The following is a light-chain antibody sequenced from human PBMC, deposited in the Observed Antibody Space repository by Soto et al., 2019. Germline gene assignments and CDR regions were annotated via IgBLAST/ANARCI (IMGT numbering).Light chain of an antibody. J-gene: IGKJ1*01. CDR3: QQYGSSLTWT. Sequence: EIVLTQSPGTLSLSPGQRSTLSCSAIQSVSSSYLAWYQQKPGQAPRLLIYGASSRATGIPDRLSGSGSGTDFTLTISRLEPEDFAVYYCQQYGSSLTWTFGQGTKVDIK. CDR2: GAS. CDR1: QSVSSSY. V-gene: IGKV3-20*01.